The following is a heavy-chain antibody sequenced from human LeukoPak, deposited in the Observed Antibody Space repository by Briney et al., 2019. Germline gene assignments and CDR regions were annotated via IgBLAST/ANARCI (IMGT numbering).Heavy chain of an antibody. CDR3: ATEYCSGGSCSSSKFDP. CDR1: GYTLTELS. J-gene: IGHJ5*02. D-gene: IGHD2-15*01. Sequence: ASVKVSCKVSGYTLTELSMHWVRQAPGKGREWMGGFDPEDGETIYAQKFQGRVTMTEDTSTDTAYMELSSLRSEDTAVYYCATEYCSGGSCSSSKFDPWGQGTLVTVSS. V-gene: IGHV1-24*01. CDR2: FDPEDGET.